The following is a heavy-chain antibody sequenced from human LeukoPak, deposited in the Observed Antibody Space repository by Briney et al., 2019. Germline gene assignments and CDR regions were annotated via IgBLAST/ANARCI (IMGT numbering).Heavy chain of an antibody. CDR3: AGDYFKSGDYGPWAFDI. D-gene: IGHD4-17*01. V-gene: IGHV1-2*02. J-gene: IGHJ3*02. Sequence: AASVKVSCKASGYTFTGYYMHWVRQAPGQGLEWMGWINPNSGGTNYAQKFQGRVTMTRDTSISTAYMELSRLRSDDTAVYYCAGDYFKSGDYGPWAFDIWGQGTMVTVSS. CDR1: GYTFTGYY. CDR2: INPNSGGT.